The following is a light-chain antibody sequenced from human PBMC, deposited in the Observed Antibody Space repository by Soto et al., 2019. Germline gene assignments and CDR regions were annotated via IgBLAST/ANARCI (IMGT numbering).Light chain of an antibody. V-gene: IGKV3-20*01. CDR2: GAS. CDR1: QSVSSSY. CDR3: QQYGSLPPT. Sequence: EVVFTQSPGTLSLYPGERATLSCRASQSVSSSYLAWYQQKPGQAPRLLIYGASSRATGIPDRFSGSGSGTDFTLTISRLEPEDFAVYYCQQYGSLPPTFGQGTKVDIK. J-gene: IGKJ1*01.